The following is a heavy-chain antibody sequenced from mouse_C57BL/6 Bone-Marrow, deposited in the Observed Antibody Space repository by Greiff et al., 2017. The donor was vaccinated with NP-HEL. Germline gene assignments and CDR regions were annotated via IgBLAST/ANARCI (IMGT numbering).Heavy chain of an antibody. CDR1: GYSITSGYY. D-gene: IGHD1-1*02. CDR2: ISYDGSN. J-gene: IGHJ2*01. CDR3: ARASWPLLCYFDY. Sequence: EVKLQESGPGLVKPSQSLSLTCSVTGYSITSGYYWNWIRQFPGNKLEWMGYISYDGSNNYNPSLKNRISITRDTSKNQFFLKLNSVTTEDTATYYCARASWPLLCYFDYWGQGTTLTVSS. V-gene: IGHV3-6*01.